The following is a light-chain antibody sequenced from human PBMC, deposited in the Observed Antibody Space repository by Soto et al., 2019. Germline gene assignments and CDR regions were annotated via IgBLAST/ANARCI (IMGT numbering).Light chain of an antibody. CDR2: DVS. J-gene: IGLJ1*01. V-gene: IGLV2-11*01. CDR3: CSYADSYYYV. Sequence: QSLLTQPRSVSGSPGQSVTISCTGTSSDVGGYNYVSWYQHHPGKAPKLMISDVSKRPSGVPDRFSGSKSGNTASLTISGLQAEDEADYYCCSYADSYYYVFGTGTKLTVL. CDR1: SSDVGGYNY.